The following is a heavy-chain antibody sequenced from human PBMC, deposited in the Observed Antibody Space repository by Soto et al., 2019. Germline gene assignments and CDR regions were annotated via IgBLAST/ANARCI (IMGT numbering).Heavy chain of an antibody. D-gene: IGHD2-2*01. J-gene: IGHJ6*02. CDR1: GFTFSSYA. CDR3: AEDVPRRPALTPRLNYYGMDV. V-gene: IGHV3-23*01. Sequence: GGSLRLSCAASGFTFSSYAMSWVRQAPGKGLEWVSAISGSGGSTYYADSGKGRFTISRDNSKNMLYLQMNSLRAEDTAVYYRAEDVPRRPALTPRLNYYGMDVWGQGTTVTVSS. CDR2: ISGSGGST.